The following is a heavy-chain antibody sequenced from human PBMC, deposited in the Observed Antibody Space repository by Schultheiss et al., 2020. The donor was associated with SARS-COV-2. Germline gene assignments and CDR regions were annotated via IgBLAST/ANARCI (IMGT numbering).Heavy chain of an antibody. CDR3: ARGDIVVVVAATA. CDR1: GGSISSYY. J-gene: IGHJ3*01. Sequence: SETLSLTCTVSGGSISSYYWSWIRQPPGKGLEWIGEINHSGSTNYNPSLKSRVTISVDTSKNQFSLKLSSVTAADTAVYYCARGDIVVVVAATAWGQGTMVTVSS. CDR2: INHSGST. V-gene: IGHV4-59*01. D-gene: IGHD2-15*01.